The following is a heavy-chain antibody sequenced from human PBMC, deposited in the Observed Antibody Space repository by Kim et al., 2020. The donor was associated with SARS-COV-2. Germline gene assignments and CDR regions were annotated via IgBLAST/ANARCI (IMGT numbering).Heavy chain of an antibody. CDR1: GFFVSNTY. J-gene: IGHJ6*02. Sequence: GGSLRLSCAASGFFVSNTYLSWVRQAPGKGLEWVAVIYTGATTYYSDSARGRCSTSRGHSTNTSHLLMNSRRSEDTSVYYCSGLGTAFAYCYYGIEVCG. V-gene: IGHV3-53*01. CDR2: IYTGATT. D-gene: IGHD1-1*01. CDR3: SGLGTAFAYCYYGIEV.